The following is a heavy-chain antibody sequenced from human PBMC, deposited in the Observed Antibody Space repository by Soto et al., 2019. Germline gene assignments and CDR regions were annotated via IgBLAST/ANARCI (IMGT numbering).Heavy chain of an antibody. J-gene: IGHJ6*02. CDR2: IGNTDSTI. CDR1: GFTFSGHA. Sequence: GGSLRLSCAASGFTFSGHAMNWVRQAPGKGLEWVSYIGNTDSTIYYADSVRGRFIISRDNARNSLFLQMSSLRDEDTAVYYCVRGDCSGGTCYGLDVWGQGTTVTVS. CDR3: VRGDCSGGTCYGLDV. V-gene: IGHV3-48*02. D-gene: IGHD2-15*01.